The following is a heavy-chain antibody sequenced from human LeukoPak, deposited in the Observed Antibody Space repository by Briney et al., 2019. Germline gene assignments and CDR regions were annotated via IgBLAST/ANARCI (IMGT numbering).Heavy chain of an antibody. J-gene: IGHJ6*03. D-gene: IGHD6-13*01. CDR3: ARVGMATINYYYYYYMDV. CDR1: GDSISSTNYY. V-gene: IGHV4-61*01. CDR2: IYYSGST. Sequence: PSETLSLTCTVSGDSISSTNYYWSWIRQPPGKGLEWIGYIYYSGSTNYNPSLKSRVTISVDTSKNQFSLKLSSVTAADTAVYYCARVGMATINYYYYYYMDVWGKGTTVTVSS.